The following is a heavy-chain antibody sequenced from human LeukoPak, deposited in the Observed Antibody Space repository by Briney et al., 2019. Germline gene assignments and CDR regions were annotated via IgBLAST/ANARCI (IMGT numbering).Heavy chain of an antibody. D-gene: IGHD2-15*01. Sequence: GGSLRLSCAGTGFAFNMFAIDWVRQAPGKGLEWASGLSRGGFTTNYAASVKGRFTISRDKSQNSVFLQLNSLRPENTAVYYCARQQRIRHCSEGVCTEGYYFDYWGQGTLVTVSS. CDR2: LSRGGFTT. CDR1: GFAFNMFA. J-gene: IGHJ4*02. V-gene: IGHV3-23*01. CDR3: ARQQRIRHCSEGVCTEGYYFDY.